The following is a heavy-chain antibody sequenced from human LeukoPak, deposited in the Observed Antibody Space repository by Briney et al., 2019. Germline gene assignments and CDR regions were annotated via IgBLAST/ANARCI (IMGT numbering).Heavy chain of an antibody. Sequence: SETLSLTCTVSGGSISSYYWSWIRQPPGKGLEWIGYIYYSGSTSYNPSLKSRVTISVDTSKNQFSLKLSSVTAADTAVYYCARTREALDYWGQGTLVTVSS. J-gene: IGHJ4*02. CDR2: IYYSGST. CDR1: GGSISSYY. V-gene: IGHV4-59*01. CDR3: ARTREALDY. D-gene: IGHD5-24*01.